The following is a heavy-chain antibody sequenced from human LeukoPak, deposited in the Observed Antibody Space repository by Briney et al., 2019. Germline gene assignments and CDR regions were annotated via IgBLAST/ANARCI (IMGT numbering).Heavy chain of an antibody. V-gene: IGHV4-59*01. CDR1: GDSITTSY. Sequence: SETLSPTCSVSGDSITTSYWNWIRQPPGQGLEWIGSIFYSGNTKYNPALQSRVTISVDTSKNQFSLEVNSVTAADTAVYYCARGRLSPSAFRPFEHWGRGTLVTVSS. J-gene: IGHJ4*02. D-gene: IGHD2/OR15-2a*01. CDR3: ARGRLSPSAFRPFEH. CDR2: IFYSGNT.